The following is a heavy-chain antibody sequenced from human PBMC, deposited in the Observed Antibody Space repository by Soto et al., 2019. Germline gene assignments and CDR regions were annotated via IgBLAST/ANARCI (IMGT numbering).Heavy chain of an antibody. CDR3: AIDPKRRDGYNFDS. Sequence: QVQLVESGGGLVEPGGSLRLSCSASGFIFTDYSMTWIRQAPGKGLEWVSYISNGDETTQYADSVKGRFSVSRDNANKVQCPQMNSLRVDDTAVYYCAIDPKRRDGYNFDSWGRGALVTVSS. CDR2: ISNGDETT. D-gene: IGHD5-12*01. CDR1: GFIFTDYS. J-gene: IGHJ4*02. V-gene: IGHV3-11*01.